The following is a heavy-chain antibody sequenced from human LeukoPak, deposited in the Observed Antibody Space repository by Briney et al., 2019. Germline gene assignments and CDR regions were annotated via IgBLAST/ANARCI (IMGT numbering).Heavy chain of an antibody. Sequence: SGGSLRLSCAVSGLTFSSYWMTWVRQAPGKGLELVANIKQDGSEKYYVDSVKGRITISRDNAKNSLYLQMSSVRAEDTAAYYCARVGCTSTSCLANWGQGTLVTVSS. CDR1: GLTFSSYW. J-gene: IGHJ4*02. V-gene: IGHV3-7*01. D-gene: IGHD2-2*01. CDR3: ARVGCTSTSCLAN. CDR2: IKQDGSEK.